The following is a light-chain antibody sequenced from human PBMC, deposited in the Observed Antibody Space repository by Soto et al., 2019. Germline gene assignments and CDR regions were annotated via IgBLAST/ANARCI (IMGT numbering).Light chain of an antibody. CDR2: GAS. J-gene: IGKJ2*01. CDR1: QSVSSTY. V-gene: IGKV3-20*01. Sequence: EIVLTQSPGTLSLSPGERATLSCRASQSVSSTYLAWYQQKPGQAPRLLIYGASSRATGIPDRFSGSGSGTDFTLTNSRLEPEDFAVYYCQQYGSSLPYTFGQGTNLEIK. CDR3: QQYGSSLPYT.